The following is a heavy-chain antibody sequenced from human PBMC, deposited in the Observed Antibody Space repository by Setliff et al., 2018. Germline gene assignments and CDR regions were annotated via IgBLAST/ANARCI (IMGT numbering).Heavy chain of an antibody. CDR2: IFYSGST. J-gene: IGHJ4*02. CDR3: ASTTYGYSYDY. D-gene: IGHD5-18*01. Sequence: SSETLSLTCTVSGGSISSSSYYWVWIRQPPGKGLEWIGNIFYSGSTYYNPSLKSRVTISIDTSKNQFSLKLSSVTAADTAVYFCASTTYGYSYDYWGQGTLVTVSS. CDR1: GGSISSSSYY. V-gene: IGHV4-39*07.